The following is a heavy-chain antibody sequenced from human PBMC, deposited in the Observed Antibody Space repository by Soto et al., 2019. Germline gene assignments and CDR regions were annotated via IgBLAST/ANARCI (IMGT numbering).Heavy chain of an antibody. D-gene: IGHD2-8*01. Sequence: GGSLRLSCAASGFTFSSYGMHWVRQAPGKGLEWVAVISYGGSNKYYADSVKGRFTISRDNSKNTLYLQMNSLRAEDTAVYYCAKDLEWSRLPLYGMDVWGQGTTVTVSS. J-gene: IGHJ6*02. CDR2: ISYGGSNK. V-gene: IGHV3-30*18. CDR3: AKDLEWSRLPLYGMDV. CDR1: GFTFSSYG.